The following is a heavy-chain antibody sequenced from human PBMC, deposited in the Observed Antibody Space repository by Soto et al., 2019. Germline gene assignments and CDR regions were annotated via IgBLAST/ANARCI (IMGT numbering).Heavy chain of an antibody. V-gene: IGHV3-9*01. CDR3: AKDLFQYDFWSGYQK. D-gene: IGHD3-3*01. Sequence: EVQLVESGGCLAQPGRSLRLSCATSGFTFDDYAMHWVRQAPGKGLESVSGISWDGGTIGYADSVKGRFTISRDNAKKSLFMEMNTLRPEDTAIYFCAKDLFQYDFWSGYQKWGQGTLVTVSS. CDR1: GFTFDDYA. CDR2: ISWDGGTI. J-gene: IGHJ4*02.